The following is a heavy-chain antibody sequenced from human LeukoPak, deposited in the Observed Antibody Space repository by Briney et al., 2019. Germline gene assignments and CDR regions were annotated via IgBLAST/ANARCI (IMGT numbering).Heavy chain of an antibody. V-gene: IGHV4-59*11. D-gene: IGHD4-11*01. J-gene: IGHJ5*02. Sequence: SETLSLTCTVSGGSISSHYWSWFRQPPGKGLEWIGHIYYSGSTDYSPSLKSRVTISVDTSKNQFSLKLSSVTAADTAVYYCAREYNNYVDPWSQGTLVTVSS. CDR3: AREYNNYVDP. CDR2: IYYSGST. CDR1: GGSISSHY.